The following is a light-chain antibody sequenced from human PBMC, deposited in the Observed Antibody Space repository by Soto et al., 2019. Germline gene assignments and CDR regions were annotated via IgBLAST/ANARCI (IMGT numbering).Light chain of an antibody. V-gene: IGLV1-40*01. CDR1: RSKIGAIYG. J-gene: IGLJ1*01. Sequence: QSVVRQAPSVSGAPGQRGTISCTGRRSKIGAIYGVHWYQQLPGTAPKLLIYVNTNRPSGVPDRFSASKSGTSASLAITGLQAEDEADYYCQSYDDSLSAFVFGTGTKVTVL. CDR3: QSYDDSLSAFV. CDR2: VNT.